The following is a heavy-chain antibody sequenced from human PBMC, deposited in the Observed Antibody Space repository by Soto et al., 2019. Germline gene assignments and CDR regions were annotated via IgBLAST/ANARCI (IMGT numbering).Heavy chain of an antibody. CDR2: VKHSGNI. V-gene: IGHV4-34*01. D-gene: IGHD3-3*01. CDR3: ARGSHFDFSSGYADSFDV. J-gene: IGHJ3*01. CDR1: GGSFSGYY. Sequence: SETLSLTRVVYGGSFSGYYWGSFRRPPGKGLQWIGEVKHSGNINYNPSLKTRLTVSVDTSKKQFSLKLSSMTDADTAMYYCARGSHFDFSSGYADSFDVWGQGTMVT.